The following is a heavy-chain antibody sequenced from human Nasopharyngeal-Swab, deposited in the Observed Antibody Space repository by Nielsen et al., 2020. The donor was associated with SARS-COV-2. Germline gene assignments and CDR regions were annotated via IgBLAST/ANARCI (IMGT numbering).Heavy chain of an antibody. D-gene: IGHD6-19*01. CDR1: GFTFSSYA. CDR3: AKGASSGWYGGYYMDV. V-gene: IGHV3-23*01. Sequence: GESLKISCAASGFTFSSYAMSWVRQAPGKGLEWVSAISGSGGSTYYADSVKGRFTTSRDNSKNTLYLQMNSLRAEDTAVYYCAKGASSGWYGGYYMDVWGKGTTVTVSS. CDR2: ISGSGGST. J-gene: IGHJ6*03.